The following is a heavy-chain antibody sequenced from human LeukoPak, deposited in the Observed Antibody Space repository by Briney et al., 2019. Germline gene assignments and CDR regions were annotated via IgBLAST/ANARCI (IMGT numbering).Heavy chain of an antibody. D-gene: IGHD2/OR15-2a*01. V-gene: IGHV5-51*01. J-gene: IGHJ6*04. CDR1: GYDFPTYW. CDR2: IYPDDSDT. Sequence: GESLKISCQASGYDFPTYWFGWVRQLPGKGLEWMGVIYPDDSDTKYNPSFQGQVTISVDKSISTGYLQWSSLKASDTAMYYCARHTPSTGPGEYYMDVWGRGTTVIVS. CDR3: ARHTPSTGPGEYYMDV.